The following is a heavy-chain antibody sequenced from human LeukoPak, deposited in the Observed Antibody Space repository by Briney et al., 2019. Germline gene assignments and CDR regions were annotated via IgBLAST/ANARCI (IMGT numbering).Heavy chain of an antibody. J-gene: IGHJ4*02. V-gene: IGHV3-23*01. CDR2: ISGSGGST. Sequence: GGSLRLSCAASGFTFSSYAMSWVRQAPGKGLEWVSAISGSGGSTYYADSVKGRFTISRDNSKNTLYLQMNSLTAEDTAAYYCAKDRRRFWSGYLDYWGQGALVTVSS. CDR1: GFTFSSYA. D-gene: IGHD3-3*01. CDR3: AKDRRRFWSGYLDY.